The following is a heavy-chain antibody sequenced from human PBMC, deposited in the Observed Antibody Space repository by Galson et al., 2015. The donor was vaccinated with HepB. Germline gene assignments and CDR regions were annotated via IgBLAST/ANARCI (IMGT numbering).Heavy chain of an antibody. J-gene: IGHJ4*02. CDR2: ISYDGSNK. D-gene: IGHD1-1*01. Sequence: SLRLSCAASGFTFSSYGMHWVRQAPGKGLEWVAVISYDGSNKYYADSVKGRFTISRDNSKNTLYLQMNSLRAEDTAVYYCAKAGNNWNDGPLGYWGQGTLVTVSS. CDR3: AKAGNNWNDGPLGY. CDR1: GFTFSSYG. V-gene: IGHV3-30*18.